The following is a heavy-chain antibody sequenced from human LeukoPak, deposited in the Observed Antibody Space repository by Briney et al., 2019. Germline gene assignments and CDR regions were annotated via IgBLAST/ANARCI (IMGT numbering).Heavy chain of an antibody. D-gene: IGHD4-17*01. J-gene: IGHJ5*02. V-gene: IGHV3-74*01. Sequence: GGSLRLSCAASGFSFSFYWMHWIRQAPGKGPVWVSRIKTDGSIADYADSVKGRFTISRGNSKNTLYLQMNSLRADDTAVYYCARGYGGNWFDPWGQGTLVTVSS. CDR2: IKTDGSIA. CDR1: GFSFSFYW. CDR3: ARGYGGNWFDP.